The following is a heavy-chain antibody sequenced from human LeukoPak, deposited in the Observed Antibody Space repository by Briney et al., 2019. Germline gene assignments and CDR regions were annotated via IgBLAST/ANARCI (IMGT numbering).Heavy chain of an antibody. CDR2: INHSGST. J-gene: IGHJ1*01. CDR3: ARRGTFTYYDILTGYKSGGFQH. D-gene: IGHD3-9*01. V-gene: IGHV4-34*01. Sequence: SETLSLTCAVYGGSFSGYYWSWIRQPPGKGLEWIGEINHSGSTNYNPSLKSRVTISVDTSKNQFSPKLSSVTAADTAVYYCARRGTFTYYDILTGYKSGGFQHWGQGTLVTVSS. CDR1: GGSFSGYY.